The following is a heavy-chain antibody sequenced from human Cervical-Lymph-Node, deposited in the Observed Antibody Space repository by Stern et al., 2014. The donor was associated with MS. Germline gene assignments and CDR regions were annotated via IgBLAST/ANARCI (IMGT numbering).Heavy chain of an antibody. CDR2: IYWDDDD. J-gene: IGHJ6*02. V-gene: IGHV2-5*02. CDR1: GFPLSADGVG. Sequence: EESGPSLVRPTQTVTLTCTVSGFPLSADGVGVGWIRQAPGKALEWLALIYWDDDDRYSQSLKNRLTIKKDTSKNQVVLTMTDMDPEDTGTYYCAHSFGSVSGTYSGMDVWGQGTTVTVS. D-gene: IGHD1-7*01. CDR3: AHSFGSVSGTYSGMDV.